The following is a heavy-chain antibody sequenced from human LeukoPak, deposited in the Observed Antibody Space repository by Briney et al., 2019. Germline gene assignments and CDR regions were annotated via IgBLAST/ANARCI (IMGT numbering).Heavy chain of an antibody. CDR2: IKQDGSEK. CDR1: GFTFSSYW. CDR3: ARARYISSWDGFDI. J-gene: IGHJ3*02. Sequence: GGSLRLSCAASGFTFSSYWMSWVRQAPGKGLEWVANIKQDGSEKYYVDSVKGRFTISRDNAKNSLYLQMNSLRAEDTAVYYCARARYISSWDGFDIWGQGTMVTVSS. D-gene: IGHD6-13*01. V-gene: IGHV3-7*01.